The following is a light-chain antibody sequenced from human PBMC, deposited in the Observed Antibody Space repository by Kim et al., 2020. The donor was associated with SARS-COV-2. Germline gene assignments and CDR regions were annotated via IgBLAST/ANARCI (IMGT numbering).Light chain of an antibody. J-gene: IGLJ3*02. CDR2: RNN. V-gene: IGLV1-47*01. Sequence: QSVLTQPPSASGTPGQRVTISCSGSSSNIRSNYVYWYQQLPGTAPKLLIYRNNQRPSGVPDRFSGSKSGTSASLAISGLRSEDEADYYCAAWDESLSGWVFGGGTQLTVL. CDR1: SSNIRSNY. CDR3: AAWDESLSGWV.